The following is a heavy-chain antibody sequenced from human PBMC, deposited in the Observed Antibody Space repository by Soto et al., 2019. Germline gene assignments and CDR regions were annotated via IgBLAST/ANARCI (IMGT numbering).Heavy chain of an antibody. CDR2: ISRSGDAI. Sequence: EVQVLESGGGLVQPGGSLRLSCAASGFTFSIFPMTWVRQAPGRGLERVSAISRSGDAIYYADSVRGRFTISRDNSKNTLYLQMNSVRAEDTAIYYCASHYDIPTGALAYFDFWGQGSLVTVSS. V-gene: IGHV3-23*01. CDR3: ASHYDIPTGALAYFDF. D-gene: IGHD3-9*01. J-gene: IGHJ4*02. CDR1: GFTFSIFP.